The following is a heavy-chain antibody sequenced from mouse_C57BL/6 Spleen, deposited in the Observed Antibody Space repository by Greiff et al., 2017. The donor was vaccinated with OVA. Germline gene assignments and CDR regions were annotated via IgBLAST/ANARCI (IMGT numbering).Heavy chain of an antibody. V-gene: IGHV1-22*01. Sequence: VQLQQSGPELVKPGASVKMSCKASGYTFTDYNMHWVKQSHGKSLEWIGYINPNNGGTSYNQKFKGKATLTVNKSSSTAYMELRSLTSEDSAVYYCARENSYYSNYGGFAYWGQGTLVTVSA. CDR3: ARENSYYSNYGGFAY. J-gene: IGHJ3*01. D-gene: IGHD2-5*01. CDR2: INPNNGGT. CDR1: GYTFTDYN.